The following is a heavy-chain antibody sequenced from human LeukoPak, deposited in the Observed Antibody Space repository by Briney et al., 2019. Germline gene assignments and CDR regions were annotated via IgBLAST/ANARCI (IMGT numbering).Heavy chain of an antibody. Sequence: SVKVSCKASGGTFSSYAISWVRQAPGQGLEWMGGIIPIFGTANYAQKFQGRVTITADESASTAYMELSSLRSEDTAVYYCARGPNCGGDCYFDYWGQGTLVTVSS. CDR1: GGTFSSYA. J-gene: IGHJ4*02. V-gene: IGHV1-69*13. CDR2: IIPIFGTA. CDR3: ARGPNCGGDCYFDY. D-gene: IGHD2-21*02.